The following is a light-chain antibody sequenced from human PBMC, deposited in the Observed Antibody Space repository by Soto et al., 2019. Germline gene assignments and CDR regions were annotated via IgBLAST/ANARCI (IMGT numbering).Light chain of an antibody. J-gene: IGKJ1*01. Sequence: DIQMTQSPSTLSASVGDRVTITCRASQSITGWLAWFQQKPGKAPKLLISKASSLQSGVPSRFSGSGSGTEFTLTISSLQPDDFATYYCQQYNDYSWTFGQGTKVDIK. CDR3: QQYNDYSWT. V-gene: IGKV1-5*03. CDR2: KAS. CDR1: QSITGW.